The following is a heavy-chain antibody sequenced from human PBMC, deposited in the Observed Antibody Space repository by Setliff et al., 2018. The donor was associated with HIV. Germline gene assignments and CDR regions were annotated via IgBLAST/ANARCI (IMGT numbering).Heavy chain of an antibody. CDR1: GDSISTSTYY. Sequence: SETLSLTCNVSGDSISTSTYYWGWVRQSSGKGLEWIGSIAYSGSTTYSPSLRSRVTISVDTSKNQFSLRLRSVTAADTAVYYCARDRPHSGYPDWGQGTLVTVSS. CDR2: IAYSGST. J-gene: IGHJ4*02. CDR3: ARDRPHSGYPD. V-gene: IGHV4-39*07. D-gene: IGHD5-12*01.